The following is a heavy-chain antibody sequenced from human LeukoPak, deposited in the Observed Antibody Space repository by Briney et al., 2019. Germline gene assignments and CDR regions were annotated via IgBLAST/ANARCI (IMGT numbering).Heavy chain of an antibody. V-gene: IGHV3-33*01. D-gene: IGHD3-3*01. CDR1: GFTFSSYG. J-gene: IGHJ6*02. CDR2: IWYDGSNK. Sequence: GGSLRLSCAASGFTFSSYGMHWVRQAPGKGLEWVAVIWYDGSNKYYADSVKGRLTISRDNSKNTLYLQMNSLRAEDTAVYYCAREQYYDFWSGYPYYYGMDVWGQGTTVTVSS. CDR3: AREQYYDFWSGYPYYYGMDV.